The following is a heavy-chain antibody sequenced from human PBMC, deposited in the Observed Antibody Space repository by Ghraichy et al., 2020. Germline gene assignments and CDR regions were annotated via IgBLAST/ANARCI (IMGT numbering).Heavy chain of an antibody. Sequence: SETLSLTCAVSGGSISSGGYSWSWIRQPPGKGLEWIGYIYYSGSTYYNPSLKSRVTISVDTSKNQFSLKLSSVTAADTAVYYCARGLFLEWSAAPSANWFDPWGQGTLVTVSS. J-gene: IGHJ5*02. CDR3: ARGLFLEWSAAPSANWFDP. CDR1: GGSISSGGYS. V-gene: IGHV4-30-4*07. CDR2: IYYSGST. D-gene: IGHD3-3*01.